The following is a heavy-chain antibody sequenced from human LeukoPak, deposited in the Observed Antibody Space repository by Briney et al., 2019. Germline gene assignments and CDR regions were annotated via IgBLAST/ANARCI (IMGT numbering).Heavy chain of an antibody. CDR2: IKQDGSEK. CDR1: GFTFSSHW. Sequence: GGSLRLSCAASGFTFSSHWMSWVRQAPGKGLEWVANIKQDGSEKYYVDSVKGRFTISRDNTKSSLYLQMNSLRAEDTAVYYCARDRLNAFWSGDSWDYWGQGTLVTVSS. CDR3: ARDRLNAFWSGDSWDY. J-gene: IGHJ4*02. V-gene: IGHV3-7*01. D-gene: IGHD3-3*01.